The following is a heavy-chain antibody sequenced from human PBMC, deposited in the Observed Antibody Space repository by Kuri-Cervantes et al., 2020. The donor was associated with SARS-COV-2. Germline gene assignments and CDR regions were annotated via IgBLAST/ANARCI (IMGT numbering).Heavy chain of an antibody. D-gene: IGHD2-2*01. Sequence: ASVKVSCKASGYTFTSYYMHWVRQAPGQGLEWMGIINPSGGSTSYAQKFQGRVTITRDTSASTAYMELSSLRSEDTAVYYCARDTPMLDAFDIWGQGTMVTVSS. V-gene: IGHV1-46*01. J-gene: IGHJ3*02. CDR3: ARDTPMLDAFDI. CDR2: INPSGGST. CDR1: GYTFTSYY.